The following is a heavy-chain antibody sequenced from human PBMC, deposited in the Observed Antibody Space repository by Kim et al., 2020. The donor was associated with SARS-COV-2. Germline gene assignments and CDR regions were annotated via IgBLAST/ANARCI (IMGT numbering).Heavy chain of an antibody. J-gene: IGHJ3*02. CDR1: GGSISSSSYY. CDR3: ARQGRYFVRLGAFDI. D-gene: IGHD3-9*01. Sequence: SETLSLTCTVSGGSISSSSYYWGWIRQPPGKGLEWIGSIYYSGSTYYNPSLKSRVTISVDTSKNQFSLKLSSVTAADTAVYYCARQGRYFVRLGAFDIWAQGTMVTVSS. CDR2: IYYSGST. V-gene: IGHV4-39*01.